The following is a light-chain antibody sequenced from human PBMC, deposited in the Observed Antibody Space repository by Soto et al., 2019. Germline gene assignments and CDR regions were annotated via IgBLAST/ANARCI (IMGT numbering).Light chain of an antibody. CDR1: QSVSSY. Sequence: EIVMTQSPDTLSXSXXXXXTLXXXASQSVSSYLAWYQQKPGQAPRLLIYGASTRATGIPPRFSGSGSGTEFTLTISRLESEDFAVYYCQQYGSSPLTFGGGTKVDI. CDR3: QQYGSSPLT. V-gene: IGKV3-15*01. J-gene: IGKJ4*01. CDR2: GAS.